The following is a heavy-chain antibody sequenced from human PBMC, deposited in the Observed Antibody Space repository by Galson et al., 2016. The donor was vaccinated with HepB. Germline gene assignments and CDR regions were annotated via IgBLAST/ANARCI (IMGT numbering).Heavy chain of an antibody. CDR1: GGSLSGYY. V-gene: IGHV4-34*01. D-gene: IGHD3-10*01. J-gene: IGHJ3*02. Sequence: ETLSLTCGVSGGSLSGYYWNWIRQTPGKGLEWIGEIDDSETTDYNPSLKSRVTISEDTSKNQFSLRLSSLTDADTAVYFCARAWGRGSYAGVFDIWGQGTPVAVSP. CDR3: ARAWGRGSYAGVFDI. CDR2: IDDSETT.